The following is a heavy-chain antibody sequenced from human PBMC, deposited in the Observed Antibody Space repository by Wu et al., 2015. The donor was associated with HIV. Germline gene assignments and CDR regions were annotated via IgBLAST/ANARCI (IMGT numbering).Heavy chain of an antibody. D-gene: IGHD1-26*01. V-gene: IGHV1-2*02. Sequence: SGAEVKKPGASVKVSCKASGYTFTGYYMHWVRQAPGQGLEWMGWINPNSGGTNYAQKFQGRVTMTRDTSISTAYMELSRLRSDDTAVYYCAGDLGIVGATFDYWGQGTLVTVSS. J-gene: IGHJ4*02. CDR3: AGDLGIVGATFDY. CDR2: INPNSGGT. CDR1: GYTFTGYY.